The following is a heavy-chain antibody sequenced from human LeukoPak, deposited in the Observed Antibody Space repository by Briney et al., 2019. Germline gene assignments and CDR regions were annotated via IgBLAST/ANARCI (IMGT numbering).Heavy chain of an antibody. V-gene: IGHV3-30*18. Sequence: GGSLRLSCAASGFTFSDYGMHWVRQAPGKGLDWVAGISRDGRNEYSGASVKGRFTISRDNAKNTLYLQMNSLRTEDTAMYYCAKVSRLGEPDQWLNFEYWGQGSLVIVSS. CDR2: ISRDGRNE. D-gene: IGHD3-10*01. J-gene: IGHJ4*02. CDR3: AKVSRLGEPDQWLNFEY. CDR1: GFTFSDYG.